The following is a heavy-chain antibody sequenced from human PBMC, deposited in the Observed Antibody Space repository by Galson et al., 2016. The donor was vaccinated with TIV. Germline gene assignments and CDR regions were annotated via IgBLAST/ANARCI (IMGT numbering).Heavy chain of an antibody. Sequence: LVKPTQTLTLTCSFSGFSLASPAVGVGWVRQPPGEALDWLGLIYWDDQKWYRPSLQNRMTITKDTSKNHVVLTLTNLEPADTGTYYCAHGSGWLLDYWGQGILVTVSS. V-gene: IGHV2-5*02. J-gene: IGHJ4*02. CDR1: GFSLASPAVG. D-gene: IGHD6-19*01. CDR2: IYWDDQK. CDR3: AHGSGWLLDY.